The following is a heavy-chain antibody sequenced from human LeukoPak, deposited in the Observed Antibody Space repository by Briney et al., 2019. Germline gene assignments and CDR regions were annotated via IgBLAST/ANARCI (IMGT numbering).Heavy chain of an antibody. D-gene: IGHD3-16*01. V-gene: IGHV3-15*01. CDR1: GFTFSNAW. CDR3: TTEHDYVWGSYWY. Sequence: GGSLRLSCAASGFTFSNAWMSWVRQAPGKGLEWVGRIKSKTDGGTTDYAAPVKGRFTISRDDSKNTLYLQMNSLKTEDTAVYYCTTEHDYVWGSYWYWGQGTLVTVSS. CDR2: IKSKTDGGTT. J-gene: IGHJ4*02.